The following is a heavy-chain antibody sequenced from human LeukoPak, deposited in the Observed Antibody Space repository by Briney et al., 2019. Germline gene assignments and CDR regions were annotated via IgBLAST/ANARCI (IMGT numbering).Heavy chain of an antibody. CDR3: ARGRWGTTGEDAFDI. J-gene: IGHJ3*02. CDR1: GFTFSSYW. V-gene: IGHV3-7*01. D-gene: IGHD1-1*01. Sequence: PGGSLRLSCAASGFTFSSYWMSWVRQAPGKGLEWVANIKQDGSEKYYVDSVKGRFTISRDNAKNSLYLQMNSLRAEDTAVYYCARGRWGTTGEDAFDIWGQGTMVTVSS. CDR2: IKQDGSEK.